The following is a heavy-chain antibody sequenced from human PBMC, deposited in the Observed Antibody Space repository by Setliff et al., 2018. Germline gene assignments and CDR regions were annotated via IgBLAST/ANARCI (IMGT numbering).Heavy chain of an antibody. Sequence: SETLSLTCTVSDGSLSTYYWSWIRQPPGKGLEFIGYVYYSGTANYSPSLRSRLTISVDTSKNQFSLKLRSVTAADTVVYYCARGGTFRYFDFWGQGAPVTSPQ. CDR3: ARGGTFRYFDF. J-gene: IGHJ4*02. CDR1: DGSLSTYY. CDR2: VYYSGTA. V-gene: IGHV4-59*01. D-gene: IGHD5-12*01.